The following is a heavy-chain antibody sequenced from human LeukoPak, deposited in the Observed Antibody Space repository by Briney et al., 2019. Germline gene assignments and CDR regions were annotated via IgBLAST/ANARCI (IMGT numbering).Heavy chain of an antibody. V-gene: IGHV3-53*01. CDR1: GFTFSSNY. CDR3: ARAGGGTYYYDSSGYSGAFDI. Sequence: GGSLRLSCAASGFTFSSNYMNWVRQAPGKGLEWVSVIYSDGSTYYPDFVTGRFTISRDNSKNTLYLQMNSLRAEDTAVYYCARAGGGTYYYDSSGYSGAFDIWGQGTMVTVSS. CDR2: IYSDGST. J-gene: IGHJ3*02. D-gene: IGHD3-22*01.